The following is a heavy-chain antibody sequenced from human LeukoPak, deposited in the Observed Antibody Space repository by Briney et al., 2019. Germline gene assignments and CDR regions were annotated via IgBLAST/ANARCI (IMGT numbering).Heavy chain of an antibody. V-gene: IGHV3-73*01. J-gene: IGHJ4*02. CDR1: GFTFSSYW. Sequence: GGSLRLSCAASGFTFSSYWMSWVRQAPGKGLEWVGRIRSKANSHATAYAASVKGRFTISRDDSKNTAYLQMNSLKSEDTAVYYCASGVPDYWGQGTLVTVSS. CDR3: ASGVPDY. CDR2: IRSKANSHAT. D-gene: IGHD3-10*01.